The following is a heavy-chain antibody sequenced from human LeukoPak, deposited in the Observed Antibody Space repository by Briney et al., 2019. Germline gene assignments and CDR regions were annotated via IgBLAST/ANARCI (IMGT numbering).Heavy chain of an antibody. CDR1: GGSISSYY. J-gene: IGHJ5*02. CDR2: IYYSGST. Sequence: SETLSLTCTVSGGSISSYYWSWIRQPPGKGLEWIGYIYYSGSTNYNPSLKSRVTISVDTSKNQFSLKLSSVTAADTAVYYCARGLGYCSGGSCYGNWFDPWGQGIQVTVSS. D-gene: IGHD2-15*01. CDR3: ARGLGYCSGGSCYGNWFDP. V-gene: IGHV4-59*08.